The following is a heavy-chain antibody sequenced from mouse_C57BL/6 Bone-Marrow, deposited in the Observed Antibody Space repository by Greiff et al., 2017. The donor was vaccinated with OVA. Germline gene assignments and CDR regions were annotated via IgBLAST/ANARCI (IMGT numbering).Heavy chain of an antibody. CDR1: GYTFTSYW. CDR2: IDPSDSYT. CDR3: ARSAADDFDY. J-gene: IGHJ2*01. V-gene: IGHV1-59*01. Sequence: QVQLKQPGAELVRPGTSVKLSCKASGYTFTSYWMHWVKQRPGQGLEWIGVIDPSDSYTNYNQKFKGKATLTVDTSSSTAYMQLSSLTSEDSAVYYCARSAADDFDYWGQGTTLTVSS. D-gene: IGHD6-1*01.